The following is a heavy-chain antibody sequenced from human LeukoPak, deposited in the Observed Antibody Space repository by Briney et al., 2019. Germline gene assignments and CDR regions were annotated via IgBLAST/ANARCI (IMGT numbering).Heavy chain of an antibody. Sequence: ASVTVSCTASGYTFTGYYMHWVRQAPGQGFEWMGWINPNSGGTNYAQKFQGWVTMTRDTSISTAYMELSRLRSDDTAVYYCARGGYYYDSSGPLDYWGQGTLVTVSS. J-gene: IGHJ4*02. CDR1: GYTFTGYY. CDR3: ARGGYYYDSSGPLDY. D-gene: IGHD3-22*01. V-gene: IGHV1-2*04. CDR2: INPNSGGT.